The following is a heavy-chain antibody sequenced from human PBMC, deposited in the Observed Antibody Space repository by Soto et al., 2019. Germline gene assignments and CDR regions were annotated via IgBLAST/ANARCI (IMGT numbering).Heavy chain of an antibody. CDR3: TTGITMIVVVIPRRSSPIHY. D-gene: IGHD3-22*01. CDR2: IKSKTDGGTT. Sequence: PGGSLRLSCAASGFTFSNAWMSWVRQAPGKGLEWFGRIKSKTDGGTTDYAAPVKGRFTISRDDSKNTLYLQMNSLKTEDTAVYYCTTGITMIVVVIPRRSSPIHYWGQGTLVTVSS. J-gene: IGHJ4*02. CDR1: GFTFSNAW. V-gene: IGHV3-15*01.